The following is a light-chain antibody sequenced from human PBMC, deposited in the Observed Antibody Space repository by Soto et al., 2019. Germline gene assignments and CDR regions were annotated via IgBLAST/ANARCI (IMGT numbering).Light chain of an antibody. V-gene: IGKV2-28*01. CDR3: MQALQSPPT. CDR1: QSLLHTDEKNS. Sequence: DIVMTQSPLFLPVTPGEPASISCRSSQSLLHTDEKNSLDWYLQKPGHSPQLLIFWGSNRASGVXDXYSGSRSGTDFTLKISRVEAEDVGVYYCMQALQSPPTFGQGTKVEI. CDR2: WGS. J-gene: IGKJ1*01.